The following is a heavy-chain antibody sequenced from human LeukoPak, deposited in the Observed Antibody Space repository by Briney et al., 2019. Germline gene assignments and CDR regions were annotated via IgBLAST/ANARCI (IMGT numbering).Heavy chain of an antibody. Sequence: PWGSLRLSCAASGFTFSSYSMNRVRQAPGKGLECISYIDTSSDYIYYADSVKGRFTISRDNAKNLLYLQMNSLGAEDTALYYCARVAGRLYGLDYWGQGTLVTVSS. CDR3: ARVAGRLYGLDY. CDR1: GFTFSSYS. V-gene: IGHV3-21*05. J-gene: IGHJ4*02. D-gene: IGHD2-2*02. CDR2: IDTSSDYI.